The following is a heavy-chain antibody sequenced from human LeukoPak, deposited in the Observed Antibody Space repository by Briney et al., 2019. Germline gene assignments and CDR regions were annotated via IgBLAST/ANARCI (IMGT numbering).Heavy chain of an antibody. CDR3: ARSAYYYDNF. V-gene: IGHV3-7*01. J-gene: IGHJ4*02. Sequence: GGSLRLSCAASGFIFSSYWMSLVRQAPGKGLEWVANIKQDGSEKYYVDSVKGRFTISRDNAKNSLFLQMNGLRAEDTAVYYCARSAYYYDNFWGQGTLVTVSS. D-gene: IGHD3-22*01. CDR1: GFIFSSYW. CDR2: IKQDGSEK.